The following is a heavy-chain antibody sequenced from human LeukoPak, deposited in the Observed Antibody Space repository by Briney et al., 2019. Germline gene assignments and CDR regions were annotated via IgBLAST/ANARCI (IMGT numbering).Heavy chain of an antibody. CDR1: GFTCSSYS. D-gene: IGHD3-22*01. CDR3: ARDPPTLYYYDSSGYPPDY. V-gene: IGHV3-21*01. J-gene: IGHJ4*02. Sequence: GGSLRLSCAASGFTCSSYSMNWVRQAPGKGLEWVSSISSSSSYIYYADSVKGRFTISRDNAKNSLYLQMNSLRAEDTAVYYCARDPPTLYYYDSSGYPPDYWGQGTLVTVSS. CDR2: ISSSSSYI.